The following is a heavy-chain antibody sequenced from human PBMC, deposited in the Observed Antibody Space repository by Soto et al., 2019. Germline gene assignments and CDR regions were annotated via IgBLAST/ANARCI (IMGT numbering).Heavy chain of an antibody. CDR2: INSDGSST. D-gene: IGHD6-25*01. CDR1: RFTFSTYW. Sequence: EVQLVESGGGLVQPGGSLRLSCAASRFTFSTYWMHGVRQVPGKGLVWVSRINSDGSSTTYADSVKGRFTISRDNAKNKLYLQMNSLRAEDTAVYYCARLRSTTLGGGDAFDTWGQGTMVTVSS. V-gene: IGHV3-74*03. CDR3: ARLRSTTLGGGDAFDT. J-gene: IGHJ3*02.